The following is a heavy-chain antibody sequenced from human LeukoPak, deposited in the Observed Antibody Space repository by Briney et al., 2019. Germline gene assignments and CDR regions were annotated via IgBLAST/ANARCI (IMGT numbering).Heavy chain of an antibody. CDR2: IYYSGST. Sequence: SETLSLTCNVSGGSISSYYWSWIRQPPGKGLEWIGYIYYSGSTNYNPSLKSRVTISVDTSKNQFSLKLSSVTAADTAVYYCASVEMATMAQDYWGQGTLVTVSS. CDR1: GGSISSYY. D-gene: IGHD5-24*01. V-gene: IGHV4-59*08. J-gene: IGHJ4*02. CDR3: ASVEMATMAQDY.